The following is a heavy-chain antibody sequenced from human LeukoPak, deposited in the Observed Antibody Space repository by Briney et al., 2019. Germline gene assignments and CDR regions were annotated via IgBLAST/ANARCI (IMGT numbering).Heavy chain of an antibody. Sequence: KPSETLSLTCAVYGGSLSGYYWSWIRQPPGKGREWIGEINHSGSTNYNPSLKSRVNISVDTSKNQLSLQLKSVSPEDTAVYYCARGGYEAFDPWGQGTLVTVSS. V-gene: IGHV4-34*01. CDR2: INHSGST. CDR3: ARGGYEAFDP. J-gene: IGHJ5*02. CDR1: GGSLSGYY. D-gene: IGHD2-15*01.